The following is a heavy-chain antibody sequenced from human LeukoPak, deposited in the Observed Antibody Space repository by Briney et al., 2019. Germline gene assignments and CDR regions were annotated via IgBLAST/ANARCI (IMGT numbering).Heavy chain of an antibody. CDR2: ITPSDGST. CDR3: ARVGGWYRYFFDY. CDR1: GYTFTNYH. V-gene: IGHV1-46*01. D-gene: IGHD6-19*01. J-gene: IGHJ4*02. Sequence: ASVNVSCKASGYTFTNYHMHWVRQAPGQGLEWMGMITPSDGSTNYAQKFQGRVTMTRDMSTSTVYMELSSLRSEDTAVYYCARVGGWYRYFFDYWGQGTLLTVFS.